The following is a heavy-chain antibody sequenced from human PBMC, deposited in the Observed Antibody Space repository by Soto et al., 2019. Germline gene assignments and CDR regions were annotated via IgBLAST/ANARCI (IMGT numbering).Heavy chain of an antibody. J-gene: IGHJ4*02. V-gene: IGHV4-61*01. CDR2: IYYGGST. Sequence: QVQLQESGPGLVKPSETLSLTCTVSGDSVSSGTYYWSWIRQPPGKGLEWIGYIYYGGSTNYNPSPKSRGTIPVDPSKNQFSRNLSSGTAADTGVYYCASASEELRIPPKLGSWGQGAHGTVSS. CDR1: GDSVSSGTYY. D-gene: IGHD1-26*01. CDR3: ASASEELRIPPKLGS.